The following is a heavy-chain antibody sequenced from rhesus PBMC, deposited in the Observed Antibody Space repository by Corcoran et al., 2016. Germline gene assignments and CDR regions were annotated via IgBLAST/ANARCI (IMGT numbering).Heavy chain of an antibody. CDR2: IKGKPDGETA. J-gene: IGHJ4*01. CDR3: TTDRVTTVTYCLAY. CDR1: GFTFSNSW. Sequence: EVQLVESGAALVQPGGSLRLSCAASGFTFSNSWMSWVRQAPGKGLEWVARIKGKPDGETADYAASVKGRFTISRDDSKNTLYLQMNSLKTEDTAVYYCTTDRVTTVTYCLAYWGQGVLVTVSS. D-gene: IGHD4-35*01. V-gene: IGHV3-30*02.